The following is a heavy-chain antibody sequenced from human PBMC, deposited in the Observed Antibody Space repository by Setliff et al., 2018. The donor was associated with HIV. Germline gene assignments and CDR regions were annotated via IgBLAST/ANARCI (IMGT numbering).Heavy chain of an antibody. CDR3: SSRLVIGSVTNHFPANF. CDR1: GGTFSSYA. Sequence: ASVKVSCKASGGTFSSYAISWVRQAPGQGLEWMGGIIPIFGTTNYAQKFQCRVTITTDECTTTAYMVLSSLRSEATALSYCSSRLVIGSVTNHFPANFWGQGTLVTVSS. D-gene: IGHD3-10*01. CDR2: IIPIFGTT. J-gene: IGHJ4*02. V-gene: IGHV1-69*05.